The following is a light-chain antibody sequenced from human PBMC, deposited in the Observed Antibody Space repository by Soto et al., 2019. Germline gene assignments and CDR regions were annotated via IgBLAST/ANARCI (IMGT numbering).Light chain of an antibody. CDR3: QQFGDSPPAFT. V-gene: IGKV3-20*01. J-gene: IGKJ2*01. Sequence: ESMLTQSPGTLSLSPGERATLSCRASRSVSSRYITWYQQKPGQAPRLPIYGASIRATGIPDRFSGSGSGTDFTLTISRLEPEDFAVYYCQQFGDSPPAFTFGQGTKLEI. CDR2: GAS. CDR1: RSVSSRY.